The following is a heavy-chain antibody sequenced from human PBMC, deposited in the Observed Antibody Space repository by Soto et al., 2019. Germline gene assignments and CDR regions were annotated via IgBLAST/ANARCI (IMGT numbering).Heavy chain of an antibody. CDR3: ARVGCSSTSCHLDY. CDR2: ISSSSYI. J-gene: IGHJ4*02. CDR1: GFTFSSYS. V-gene: IGHV3-21*01. Sequence: PGGSLRLSCAASGFTFSSYSMNWFRQAPGKGLEWVSSISSSSYIYYADSVKGRFTISRDNAKNSLYLQMNSLRAEDTAVYYCARVGCSSTSCHLDYWGQGTLVTVSS. D-gene: IGHD2-2*01.